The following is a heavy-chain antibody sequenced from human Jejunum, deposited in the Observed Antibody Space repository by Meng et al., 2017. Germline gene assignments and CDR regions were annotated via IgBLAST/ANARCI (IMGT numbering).Heavy chain of an antibody. Sequence: QVQLQQSGRGLVKHPQTLSRPCALSGDSVSNNSAAWNWIRQSPSRGLELLGRTYYRSKWYNDYAESVKSRITINPDTSKNQFSLQLNSVTPEDTAVYYCVRTSNWSLDYWGQGTLVTVSS. CDR1: GDSVSNNSAA. CDR2: TYYRSKWYN. D-gene: IGHD6-13*01. J-gene: IGHJ4*01. V-gene: IGHV6-1*02. CDR3: VRTSNWSLDY.